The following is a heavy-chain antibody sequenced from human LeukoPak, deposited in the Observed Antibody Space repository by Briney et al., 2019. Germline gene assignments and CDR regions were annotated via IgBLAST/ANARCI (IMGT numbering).Heavy chain of an antibody. CDR3: AGDRDWTSGLDF. CDR1: GFTFRSFG. Sequence: GGSLTLSCASSGFTFRSFGMHWVRQAPGKGLEWVAFISYDEINQYYADSVKGRFTISRDNARNSLYLQMNSLRAEDTAVYYCAGDRDWTSGLDFWGQGTPVTVSS. J-gene: IGHJ4*02. V-gene: IGHV3-33*08. CDR2: ISYDEINQ. D-gene: IGHD1-1*01.